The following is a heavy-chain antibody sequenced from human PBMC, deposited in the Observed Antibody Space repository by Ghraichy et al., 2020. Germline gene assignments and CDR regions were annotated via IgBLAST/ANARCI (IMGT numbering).Heavy chain of an antibody. D-gene: IGHD5-18*01. CDR1: GGSISSNY. J-gene: IGHJ4*02. V-gene: IGHV4-59*01. Sequence: SETLSPTCTVSGGSISSNYWSWIRQPPGKGLEWIGYVHYSGTTSFNPSLKSRVTISMDTSKNQFSLKLTSVTAADTAVYYCARSSTYSYGDLDYWGQGTLVTVSS. CDR2: VHYSGTT. CDR3: ARSSTYSYGDLDY.